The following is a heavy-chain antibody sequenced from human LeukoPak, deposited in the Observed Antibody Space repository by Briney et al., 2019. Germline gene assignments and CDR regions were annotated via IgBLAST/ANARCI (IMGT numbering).Heavy chain of an antibody. J-gene: IGHJ5*02. D-gene: IGHD2-2*01. CDR1: GYTFTSYA. V-gene: IGHV1-3*01. Sequence: GASVKVSCKASGYTFTSYAMHWVRQAPGQRLEWMGWINAGNGNTKYSQKLQGRVTMTTDTSTSTAYMELRSLRSDDTAVYYCARWDCSSTSCYPPDPWGQGTLVTVSS. CDR2: INAGNGNT. CDR3: ARWDCSSTSCYPPDP.